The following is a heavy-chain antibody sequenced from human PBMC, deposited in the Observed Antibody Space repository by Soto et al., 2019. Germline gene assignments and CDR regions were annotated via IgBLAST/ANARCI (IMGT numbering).Heavy chain of an antibody. CDR3: ARWSYYDSSGYYYLGMYNWFDP. Sequence: ASVKVSCKASGYTFTSYGISWVRQSPGQGLEWMGWISAYNGNTNYAQKLQGRVTMTTDTSTSTAYMELRGLRSDDTAVYYCARWSYYDSSGYYYLGMYNWFDPWGQGTLVTVSS. V-gene: IGHV1-18*01. CDR2: ISAYNGNT. J-gene: IGHJ5*02. D-gene: IGHD3-22*01. CDR1: GYTFTSYG.